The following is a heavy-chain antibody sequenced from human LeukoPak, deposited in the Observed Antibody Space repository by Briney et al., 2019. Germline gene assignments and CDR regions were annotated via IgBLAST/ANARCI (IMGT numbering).Heavy chain of an antibody. CDR1: GYTFTSYG. CDR3: TRGDY. J-gene: IGHJ4*02. CDR2: MTPNSGNT. V-gene: IGHV1-8*02. Sequence: GASVKVSCKASGYTFTSYGISWVRQATGQGLEWVGWMTPNSGNTGYSQKLQGRVTLTRNTSIRTAYMELSSLRSDDTAVYYCTRGDYWGQGTLVTVSS.